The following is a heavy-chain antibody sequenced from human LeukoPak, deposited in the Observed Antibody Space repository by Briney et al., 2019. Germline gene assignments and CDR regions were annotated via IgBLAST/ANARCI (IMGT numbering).Heavy chain of an antibody. V-gene: IGHV3-64*01. CDR3: ASGVSSSYYMDV. Sequence: GGSLRLSCAASGFTFSSYAMHWVRQAPGKGLEYVSAISSNGGSTYYANSVKGRFTISRDNSKNTLYLQMNSLRAEDTAVYYCASGVSSSYYMDVWGKGTTVTVSS. CDR2: ISSNGGST. CDR1: GFTFSSYA. J-gene: IGHJ6*03. D-gene: IGHD2-8*01.